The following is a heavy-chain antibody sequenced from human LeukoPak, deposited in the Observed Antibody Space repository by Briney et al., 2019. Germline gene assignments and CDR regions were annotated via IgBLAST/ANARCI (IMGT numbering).Heavy chain of an antibody. J-gene: IGHJ4*02. CDR1: GFTFSSYW. V-gene: IGHV3-7*05. CDR3: ARDRGYYGSGSYYPLDY. D-gene: IGHD3-10*01. CDR2: IKQDGSEK. Sequence: GGSLRLSCAASGFTFSSYWMSWVRQAPGKGLEWVANIKQDGSEKYYVDSVKGRFPISRDNAKNSLYLQMNSLRAEDTAVYYCARDRGYYGSGSYYPLDYWGQGTLVTVSS.